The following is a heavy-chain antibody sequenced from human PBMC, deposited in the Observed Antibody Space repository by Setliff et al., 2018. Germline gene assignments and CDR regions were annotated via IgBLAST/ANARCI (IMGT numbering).Heavy chain of an antibody. J-gene: IGHJ4*02. V-gene: IGHV1-18*04. D-gene: IGHD3-9*01. CDR1: GYTLSKYY. CDR2: ISGYNGNT. Sequence: RASVKVSCKASGYTLSKYYMHWVRQAPGQGLEWMGWISGYNGNTNYAQKVQGRVTMTTDTSTSTAYMELRSLRSGDTAVYYCARHGDASFYYDILTGYSPPYYFDYWGQGTLVTVSS. CDR3: ARHGDASFYYDILTGYSPPYYFDY.